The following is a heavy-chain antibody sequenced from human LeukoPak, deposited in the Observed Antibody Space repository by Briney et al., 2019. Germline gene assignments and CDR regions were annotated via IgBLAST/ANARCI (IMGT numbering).Heavy chain of an antibody. V-gene: IGHV4-4*07. J-gene: IGHJ5*02. CDR2: IYSSGST. CDR1: GASVRSNY. Sequence: SETLSLTCTVSGASVRSNYWNWIRQPAGQGLEGIGLIYSSGSTNYNPSLNSRVTMSVDTSKNQFSLRLTSVTAADTAVYYCAASVAPGSFGHWGQGTLVTVSS. D-gene: IGHD6-19*01. CDR3: AASVAPGSFGH.